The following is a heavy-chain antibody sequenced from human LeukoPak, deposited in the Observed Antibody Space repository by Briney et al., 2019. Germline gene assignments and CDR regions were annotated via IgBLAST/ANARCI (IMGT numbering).Heavy chain of an antibody. CDR2: IIPILGIA. V-gene: IGHV1-69*02. J-gene: IGHJ4*02. CDR1: GGTFSSYT. Sequence: SVKVPCKASGGTFSSYTISWVRQAPGQGLEWMGRIIPILGIANYAQKFQGRVTITADKSTSTAYMELSSLRSEDTAVYYCARGYCSGGSCYYFDYWGQGTLVTVSS. D-gene: IGHD2-15*01. CDR3: ARGYCSGGSCYYFDY.